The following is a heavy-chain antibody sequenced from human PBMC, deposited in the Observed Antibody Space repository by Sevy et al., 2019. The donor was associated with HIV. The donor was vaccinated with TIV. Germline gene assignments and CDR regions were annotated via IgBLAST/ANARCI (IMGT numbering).Heavy chain of an antibody. CDR2: ISYDGSNK. Sequence: GGSLRLSCAASGFTFSSYAMHWVRQAPGKGLEWVAVISYDGSNKYYADSVKGRFTISRDNSKNTLYLQMNSLRAEDMAVYYCARDRSSSSWTGMDVWGQGTTVTVSS. D-gene: IGHD6-13*01. V-gene: IGHV3-30*04. CDR1: GFTFSSYA. J-gene: IGHJ6*02. CDR3: ARDRSSSSWTGMDV.